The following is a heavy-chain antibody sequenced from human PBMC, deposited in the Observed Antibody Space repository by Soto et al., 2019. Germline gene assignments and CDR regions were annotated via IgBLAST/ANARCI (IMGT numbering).Heavy chain of an antibody. CDR1: GFTFSDYY. Sequence: PGGSLRLSCAVSGFTFSDYYMTWIRQAPGKGLEWVSAISGSGGSTYYADSVKGRFTISRDNSKNTLYLQMNSLRAEDTAVYYCARHGGMYYDILTGLDYWGQGTLVTVSS. J-gene: IGHJ4*02. CDR2: ISGSGGST. CDR3: ARHGGMYYDILTGLDY. V-gene: IGHV3-23*01. D-gene: IGHD3-9*01.